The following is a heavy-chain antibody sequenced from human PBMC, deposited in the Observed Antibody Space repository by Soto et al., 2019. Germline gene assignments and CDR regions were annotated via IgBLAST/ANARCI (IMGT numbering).Heavy chain of an antibody. J-gene: IGHJ4*02. Sequence: EMQLVESGGDLVQPGGSLRLSCAASGFSIRTYWMGWVRQVPGKGLEWVADMKYDDSEKPYIDSVEGRFTMSRENAKNTLFLQMSRLRVDVTAIYYLAAWSRSYWFDYWGQGTLVAVS. V-gene: IGHV3-7*05. CDR2: MKYDDSEK. D-gene: IGHD1-26*01. CDR1: GFSIRTYW. CDR3: AAWSRSYWFDY.